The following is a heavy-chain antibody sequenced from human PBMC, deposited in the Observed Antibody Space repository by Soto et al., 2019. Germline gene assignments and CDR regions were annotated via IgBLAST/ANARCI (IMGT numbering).Heavy chain of an antibody. Sequence: QVQLVESGGGVVQPGRSLRLSCAASGFTFSSYAMHWFRQAPGKGLEWVAVISYDGSNKYYADSVKGRFTISRDNSKNTMYLQMNSLRAEDTAVYYCASPRLSSEGTKPIDYWGQGTLVTVS. V-gene: IGHV3-30-3*01. J-gene: IGHJ4*02. CDR3: ASPRLSSEGTKPIDY. CDR1: GFTFSSYA. D-gene: IGHD1-1*01. CDR2: ISYDGSNK.